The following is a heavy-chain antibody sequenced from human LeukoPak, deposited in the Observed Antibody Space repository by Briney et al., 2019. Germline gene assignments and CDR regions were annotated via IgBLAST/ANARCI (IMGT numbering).Heavy chain of an antibody. V-gene: IGHV4-39*01. CDR1: GGSISSSSYY. CDR3: ARHGDGVLRYFVWLGPGDY. D-gene: IGHD3-9*01. J-gene: IGHJ4*02. CDR2: IYYSGST. Sequence: PSETLSLTCTVSGGSISSSSYYWGWIRQPPGKGLEWIGSIYYSGSTYYNPSLKSRVTISVDTSKNQFSLKLSSVTAADTAVYYCARHGDGVLRYFVWLGPGDYWGQGTLVTVSS.